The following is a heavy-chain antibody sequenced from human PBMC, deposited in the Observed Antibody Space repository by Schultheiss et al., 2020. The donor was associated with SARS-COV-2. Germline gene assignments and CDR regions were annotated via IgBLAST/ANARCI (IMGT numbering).Heavy chain of an antibody. J-gene: IGHJ6*02. CDR3: AREVLVTTDYYYGMDV. D-gene: IGHD4-11*01. Sequence: SETLSLTCTVSGGSISSYYWSWIRQPPGKGLEWIGYIYYSGSTNYNPSLKSRVTISVDTSKNQFSLKLSSVTAADTAVYYCAREVLVTTDYYYGMDVWGQGTTVTVSS. V-gene: IGHV4-59*12. CDR2: IYYSGST. CDR1: GGSISSYY.